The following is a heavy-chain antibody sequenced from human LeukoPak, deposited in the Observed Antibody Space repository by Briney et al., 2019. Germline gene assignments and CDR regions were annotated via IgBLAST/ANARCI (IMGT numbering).Heavy chain of an antibody. V-gene: IGHV1-18*01. J-gene: IGHJ6*03. Sequence: GASVKVSCKASGYTFTSYGISWVRQAPGQGLEWMGWISAYNGNTNYAQKLQGRVTMTTDTSTSTAYMELGSLRSDDTAVYYCARVEIRYYYYYYMDVWGKGTTVTISS. CDR2: ISAYNGNT. CDR3: ARVEIRYYYYYYMDV. CDR1: GYTFTSYG.